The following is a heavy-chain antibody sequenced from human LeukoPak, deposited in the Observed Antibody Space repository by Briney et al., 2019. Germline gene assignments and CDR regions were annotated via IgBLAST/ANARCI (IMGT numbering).Heavy chain of an antibody. CDR1: GFTVSTNY. CDR3: ARYPGRAAAVPRFDY. Sequence: GGSLRLSCAATGFTVSTNYMSWVRQAPGKGLEWVGIIYAGGNTYYADSVQGRFSISRDSYNNTVYLQMNSLRPKDTAVYYCARYPGRAAAVPRFDYWGQGTLVTVSS. J-gene: IGHJ4*02. D-gene: IGHD6-13*01. V-gene: IGHV3-66*01. CDR2: IYAGGNT.